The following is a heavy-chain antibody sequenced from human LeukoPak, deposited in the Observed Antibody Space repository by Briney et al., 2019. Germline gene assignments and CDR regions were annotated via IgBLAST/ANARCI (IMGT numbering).Heavy chain of an antibody. D-gene: IGHD5-12*01. V-gene: IGHV4-4*07. CDR1: GGSISRYY. J-gene: IGHJ4*02. Sequence: SETLSLTCTVSGGSISRYYWSWIRQPAGKGLEWIGRIYTSGSTNYNPSLKSRVTMSVDTSKNQFSLKLSSVTAADTAVYYCARDPRGYSGYGPGVYFDYWGQGTLVTVSS. CDR3: ARDPRGYSGYGPGVYFDY. CDR2: IYTSGST.